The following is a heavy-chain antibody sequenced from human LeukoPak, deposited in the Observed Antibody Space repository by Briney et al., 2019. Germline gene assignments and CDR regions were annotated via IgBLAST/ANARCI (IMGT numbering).Heavy chain of an antibody. CDR2: INPSGGST. Sequence: GASVKVSCKASGYTFTSYYMHWVRQAPGQGLEWMGIINPSGGSTSYAQKLQGRVTMTRDTSTSTVYMELSSLRSEDTAVYYCASISTELFVEDYWGQGTLVTVSS. CDR1: GYTFTSYY. CDR3: ASISTELFVEDY. D-gene: IGHD3-10*01. J-gene: IGHJ4*02. V-gene: IGHV1-46*01.